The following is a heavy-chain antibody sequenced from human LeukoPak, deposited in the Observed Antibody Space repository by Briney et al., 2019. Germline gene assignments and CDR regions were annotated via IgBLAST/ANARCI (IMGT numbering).Heavy chain of an antibody. V-gene: IGHV3-11*04. CDR2: ISGSGTDI. CDR1: GFTFSDPY. Sequence: GGSLRLSCEASGFTFSDPYMSWIRQAPGKGLECLSYISGSGTDINYADSVRGRFTISRDNAKNLLYLQMNDLRVEDTAVYYCARDLNWETYWGQGTLVSVSS. J-gene: IGHJ4*02. D-gene: IGHD7-27*01. CDR3: ARDLNWETY.